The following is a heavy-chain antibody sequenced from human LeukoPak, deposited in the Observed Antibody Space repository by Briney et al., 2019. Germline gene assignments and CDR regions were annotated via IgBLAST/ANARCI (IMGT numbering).Heavy chain of an antibody. J-gene: IGHJ4*02. Sequence: GGSLRLSCAASGFTFSSYSMNWVRQAPGKGLEWVSSISSSSSYIYYADSVKGRFTISRDNSKNTLYLQMNSLRAEDTAVYYCARDLTRKAGYDYVWGSYRRDDYWGQGTLVTVSS. CDR2: ISSSSSYI. CDR3: ARDLTRKAGYDYVWGSYRRDDY. D-gene: IGHD3-16*02. CDR1: GFTFSSYS. V-gene: IGHV3-21*01.